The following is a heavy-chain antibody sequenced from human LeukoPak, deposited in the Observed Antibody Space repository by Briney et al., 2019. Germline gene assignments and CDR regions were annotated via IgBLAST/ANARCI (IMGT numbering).Heavy chain of an antibody. Sequence: SVKVSCKASGGTFISYAISWVRQAPGEGGEWMGGIIPIYGTANYAQKFQGRVTTTTEEYTRTAYMELSSLRSEDTAVYYCARSNYYDSSGYYHLGYYYYMDVWGKGTTVTVSS. CDR3: ARSNYYDSSGYYHLGYYYYMDV. D-gene: IGHD3-22*01. V-gene: IGHV1-69*05. J-gene: IGHJ6*03. CDR2: IIPIYGTA. CDR1: GGTFISYA.